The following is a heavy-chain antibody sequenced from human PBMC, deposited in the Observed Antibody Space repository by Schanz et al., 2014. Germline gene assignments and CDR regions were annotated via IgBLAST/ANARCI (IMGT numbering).Heavy chain of an antibody. CDR2: VFPNGIT. D-gene: IGHD1-1*01. Sequence: QVQLQESGPGLVKPSQTLSLTCTVSGGSIRSGTYYWSWIRQPAGKALEWVGRVFPNGITNYNPSLKSRVPKPLDTSKNHFSLTRTSLTAADTAVYYCARDTTWRLDLWGRGTLVTVSS. V-gene: IGHV4-61*02. CDR1: GGSIRSGTYY. J-gene: IGHJ2*01. CDR3: ARDTTWRLDL.